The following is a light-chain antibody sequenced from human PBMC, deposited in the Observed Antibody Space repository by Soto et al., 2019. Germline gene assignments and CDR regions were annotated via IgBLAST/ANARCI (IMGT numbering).Light chain of an antibody. Sequence: QLVLTQPPSASGTPGQRVTISCSGSSSNIGNNYVYWYHHLPGTAPKLLIYRNDQRPSGVPDRFSGSKSGTSASLAISGLRSEDEADYYCATWDDSLGGWVFGGGTKVTVL. V-gene: IGLV1-47*01. CDR3: ATWDDSLGGWV. J-gene: IGLJ3*02. CDR2: RND. CDR1: SSNIGNNY.